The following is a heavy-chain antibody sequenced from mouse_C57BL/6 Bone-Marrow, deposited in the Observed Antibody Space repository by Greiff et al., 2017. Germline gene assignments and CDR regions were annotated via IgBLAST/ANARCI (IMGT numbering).Heavy chain of an antibody. V-gene: IGHV5-12*01. D-gene: IGHD2-5*01. CDR3: ARQYHSNQGARDY. CDR2: ISNGGGST. Sequence: EVQLVESGGGLVQPGGSLKLSCAASGFTFSDYYMYWVRQTPEKRLEWVAYISNGGGSTYYPDTVKGRFTISRDNAKNTLYLQMSRLKSEDTAMYYCARQYHSNQGARDYWGQGTSVTVSS. CDR1: GFTFSDYY. J-gene: IGHJ4*01.